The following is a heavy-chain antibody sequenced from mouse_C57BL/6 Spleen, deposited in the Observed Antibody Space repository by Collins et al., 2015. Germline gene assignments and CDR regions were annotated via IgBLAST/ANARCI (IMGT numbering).Heavy chain of an antibody. CDR2: IYPGDGDT. Sequence: QVQLQQSGPELVKPGASVKISCKASGYAFSSSWMNWVKQRPGQGLEWIGRIYPGDGDTNYNGKFKGKATLTADKSSSTAYMQLSSLTSVDSAVYFCARANWDLDYAMDYWGQGTSVTVSS. CDR3: ARANWDLDYAMDY. J-gene: IGHJ4*01. V-gene: IGHV1-82*01. CDR1: GYAFSSSW. D-gene: IGHD4-1*01.